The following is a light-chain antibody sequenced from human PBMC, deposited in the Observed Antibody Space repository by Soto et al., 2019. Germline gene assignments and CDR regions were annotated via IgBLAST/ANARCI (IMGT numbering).Light chain of an antibody. CDR1: HSVSNY. J-gene: IGKJ1*01. CDR3: QQRSNWPWT. Sequence: EIVLTESQANLCLSPWGRVXLSCRASHSVSNYLAWYQQQPGQAPRLXXYDASNRVHGSPARFSGSGSVTDFTRTISSLEPEDFAVYYGQQRSNWPWTFGQGTKVDI. CDR2: DAS. V-gene: IGKV3-11*01.